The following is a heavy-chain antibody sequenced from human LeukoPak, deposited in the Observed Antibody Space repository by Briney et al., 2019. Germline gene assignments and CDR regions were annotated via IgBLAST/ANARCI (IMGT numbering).Heavy chain of an antibody. V-gene: IGHV5-51*01. D-gene: IGHD6-13*01. J-gene: IGHJ5*02. Sequence: GESLKISCKGSGYSFTSYWIGWVRQMPGKGLEWMGIIYPGDSDTRYSPSFQGQVTISADKSISTAYLQWSSLKASDTAMYYCARIPLAAAGPINWFDPWGQGTLVTVSS. CDR2: IYPGDSDT. CDR1: GYSFTSYW. CDR3: ARIPLAAAGPINWFDP.